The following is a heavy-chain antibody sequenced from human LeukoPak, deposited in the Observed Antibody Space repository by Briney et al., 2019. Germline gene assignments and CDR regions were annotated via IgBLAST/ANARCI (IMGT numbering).Heavy chain of an antibody. CDR3: ARDSVYFYYYMDV. CDR1: GFTFSSYS. D-gene: IGHD3-10*01. V-gene: IGHV3-48*04. J-gene: IGHJ6*03. CDR2: ISSSSSTI. Sequence: PGGSLRLSCAASGFTFSSYSMNWVRQAPGKGLEWVSYISSSSSTIYYADSVKGRFTISRDDAKNSLYLQMNSLRAEDTAVYYCARDSVYFYYYMDVWGKRTTVTVSS.